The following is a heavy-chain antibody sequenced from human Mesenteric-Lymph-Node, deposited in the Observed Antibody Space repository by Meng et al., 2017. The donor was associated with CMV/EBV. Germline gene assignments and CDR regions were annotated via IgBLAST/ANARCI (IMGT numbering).Heavy chain of an antibody. CDR1: GFIFSNYG. Sequence: GGSLRLSCAASGFIFSNYGMHWVRQAPGKGLEWVAFIRYDGSNTYCRDSVKGRFTISRDTSKNTLYLQVNSLRAEDTAVYYCAKETETAYAFGIWGQGTLVTVSS. J-gene: IGHJ3*02. CDR2: IRYDGSNT. V-gene: IGHV3-30*02. D-gene: IGHD5-18*01. CDR3: AKETETAYAFGI.